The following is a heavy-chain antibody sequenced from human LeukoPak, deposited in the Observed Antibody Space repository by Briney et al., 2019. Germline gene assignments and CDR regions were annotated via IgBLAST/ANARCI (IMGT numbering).Heavy chain of an antibody. CDR1: GFIVSSCY. CDR2: IKQDGSKK. D-gene: IGHD5-24*01. Sequence: GGSLRLSCAASGFIVSSCYMYWVRQAPGKGLEWVANIKQDGSKKSYVDSVKGRFTISRDNAKNSLYLQMNSLRAEDTAIYYCTRVGYIDEGIDYWGQGTLVTVSS. J-gene: IGHJ4*02. V-gene: IGHV3-7*04. CDR3: TRVGYIDEGIDY.